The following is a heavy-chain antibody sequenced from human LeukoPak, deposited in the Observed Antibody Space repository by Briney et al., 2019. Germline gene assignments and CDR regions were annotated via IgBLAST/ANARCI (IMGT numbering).Heavy chain of an antibody. CDR1: GFTFSSYA. V-gene: IGHV3-30-3*01. CDR3: ARLDSGGLDY. Sequence: GGSLRLSCAASGFTFSSYAMHWVRQAPGKGLEWVAVISYDGSNKYYADSVKGRFTISRDNSKNTLYLQMNSLRAEDTAVYYCARLDSGGLDYWGQGTLVTVSP. CDR2: ISYDGSNK. J-gene: IGHJ4*02. D-gene: IGHD6-19*01.